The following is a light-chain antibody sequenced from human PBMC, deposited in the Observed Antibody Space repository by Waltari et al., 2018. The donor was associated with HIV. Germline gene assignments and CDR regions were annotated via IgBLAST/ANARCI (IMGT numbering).Light chain of an antibody. CDR2: KDT. Sequence: SYELTQPPSVSVSPGQTATITCSGDSLSGQYASWYQQKPGQAPVARIYKDTERPSGIPERFSGSSSGTTVTLIISEAQTEDEADYYCQSADSSGGFRVFGGGTRLSVL. V-gene: IGLV3-25*03. CDR1: SLSGQY. CDR3: QSADSSGGFRV. J-gene: IGLJ3*02.